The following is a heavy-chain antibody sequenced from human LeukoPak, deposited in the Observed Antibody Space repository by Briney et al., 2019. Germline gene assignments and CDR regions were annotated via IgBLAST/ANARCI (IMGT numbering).Heavy chain of an antibody. D-gene: IGHD1-26*01. CDR2: IYTSGST. CDR3: ARDPSGSSTFGWFDP. CDR1: GGSISSYY. V-gene: IGHV4-4*07. J-gene: IGHJ5*02. Sequence: SGTLSLTCTVSGGSISSYYWSWIRQPAGKGLEWIGRIYTSGSTNYNPSLKSRVTMSVDTSKNQFSLKLSSVTAADTAVYYCARDPSGSSTFGWFDPWGQGTLVTVSS.